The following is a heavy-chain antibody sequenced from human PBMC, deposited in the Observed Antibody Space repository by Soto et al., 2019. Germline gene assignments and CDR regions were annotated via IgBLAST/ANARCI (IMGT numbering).Heavy chain of an antibody. V-gene: IGHV3-33*01. J-gene: IGHJ6*02. D-gene: IGHD2-2*01. Sequence: SLRLSCAASGFTFSSYGMDWVRQAPGKGLEWVAVIWYDGSNKYYADSVKGRFTISRDNSKNTLYLQMNSLRAEDTAVYYCARDIVVVPAAIYPLYGMDVWGQGTTVTVSS. CDR2: IWYDGSNK. CDR1: GFTFSSYG. CDR3: ARDIVVVPAAIYPLYGMDV.